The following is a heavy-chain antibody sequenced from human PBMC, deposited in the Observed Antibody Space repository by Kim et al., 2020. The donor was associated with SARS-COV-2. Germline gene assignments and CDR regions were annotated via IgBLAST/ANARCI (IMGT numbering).Heavy chain of an antibody. CDR2: IYYSGST. D-gene: IGHD3-3*01. Sequence: SETLFLTCTVSGGSISSYYWSWIRQPPGKGLEWIGYIYYSGSTNYNPSLKSRVTISVDTSKNQFSLKLNSVTAADTAVYYCARDRRGYDFWSTYYTAAPYFDYWGQGTLVTVSS. CDR1: GGSISSYY. V-gene: IGHV4-59*01. CDR3: ARDRRGYDFWSTYYTAAPYFDY. J-gene: IGHJ4*02.